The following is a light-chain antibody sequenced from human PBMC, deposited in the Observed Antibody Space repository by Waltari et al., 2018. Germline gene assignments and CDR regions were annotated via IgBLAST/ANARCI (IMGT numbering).Light chain of an antibody. CDR2: DAS. CDR3: QHYHNWPHT. V-gene: IGKV3-15*01. J-gene: IGKJ1*01. Sequence: EIVMTQSPATLSVSPGERATLSCRASQSVRSTVVWYQQEPGQAPRLLIFDASTRATSIPARFSGSGFGTEFTLTISSLQSEDFAVYYCQHYHNWPHTFGQGTKVEIK. CDR1: QSVRST.